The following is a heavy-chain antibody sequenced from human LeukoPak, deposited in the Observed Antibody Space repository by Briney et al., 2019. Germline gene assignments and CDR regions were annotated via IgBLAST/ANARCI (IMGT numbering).Heavy chain of an antibody. J-gene: IGHJ5*02. CDR3: ARDMRMVRGEGLDP. D-gene: IGHD3-10*01. CDR1: GGSISSSSYY. V-gene: IGHV4-39*07. Sequence: SETLSLTCTVSGGSISSSSYYWGWIRQPPGKGLEWIGSIYYSGSTYYNPSLKSRVTISVDTSKNQFSLKLSSVTAADTAVYYCARDMRMVRGEGLDPWGQGTLVTVSS. CDR2: IYYSGST.